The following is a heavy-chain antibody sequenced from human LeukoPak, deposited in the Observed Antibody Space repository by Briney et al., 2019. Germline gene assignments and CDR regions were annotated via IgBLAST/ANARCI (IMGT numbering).Heavy chain of an antibody. CDR3: AKDIAAAGMGYYFDY. CDR2: ISGSGGST. V-gene: IGHV3-23*01. CDR1: GFTFSSYA. J-gene: IGHJ4*02. D-gene: IGHD6-13*01. Sequence: GGSLRLSCAASGFTFSSYAMSWVRQAPGKGLEWVSAISGSGGSTYYADSVKGRFTISRDNSKNTLYLQMNSLRAEDTAVYYCAKDIAAAGMGYYFDYWGQGTLATVSS.